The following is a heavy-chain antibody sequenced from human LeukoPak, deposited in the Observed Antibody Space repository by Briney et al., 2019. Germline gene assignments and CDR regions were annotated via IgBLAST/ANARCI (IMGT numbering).Heavy chain of an antibody. V-gene: IGHV3-7*01. CDR3: ATYTHWVAGDV. CDR1: GFTFSDSW. D-gene: IGHD3-16*01. Sequence: GGSLRLSCAASGFTFSDSWMSWVRQAPGKGLEGVANMNQDGSAKGYVDSVKGRFTISRDNARNSLYLQMSSLRPEDTAVYYCATYTHWVAGDVWGQGTTVTVSS. J-gene: IGHJ6*02. CDR2: MNQDGSAK.